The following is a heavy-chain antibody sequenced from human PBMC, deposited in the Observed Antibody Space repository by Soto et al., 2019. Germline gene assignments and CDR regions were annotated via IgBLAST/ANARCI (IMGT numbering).Heavy chain of an antibody. Sequence: GASVKVSCKASGYTFTSYDINWVRQATGQGLEWMGWMNPNSGNTGYAQKFQGRVTMTRNTSISTAYMELSSLRSEDTAVYYCARAIRITMVRGGPYYYFDYWGQGTLVTVSS. D-gene: IGHD3-10*01. CDR1: GYTFTSYD. V-gene: IGHV1-8*01. CDR3: ARAIRITMVRGGPYYYFDY. J-gene: IGHJ4*02. CDR2: MNPNSGNT.